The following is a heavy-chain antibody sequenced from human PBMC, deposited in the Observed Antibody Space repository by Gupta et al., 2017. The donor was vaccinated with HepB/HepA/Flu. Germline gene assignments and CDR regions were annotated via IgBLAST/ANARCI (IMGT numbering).Heavy chain of an antibody. D-gene: IGHD2-2*01. CDR3: ARHGPDIVVGPSDNNHWFDA. CDR1: GGSISSSSYY. V-gene: IGHV4-39*01. CDR2: SDDSGSN. Sequence: QLQLQESGPGLVKPSETLSLTCTVSGGSISSSSYYWGWIRQPPGKGLEWIGSSDDSGSNYYNQSLKRRVTRSVDTSKKQFSLKRSAGTAADTAVYYCARHGPDIVVGPSDNNHWFDAWGQGTLVTVSS. J-gene: IGHJ5*02.